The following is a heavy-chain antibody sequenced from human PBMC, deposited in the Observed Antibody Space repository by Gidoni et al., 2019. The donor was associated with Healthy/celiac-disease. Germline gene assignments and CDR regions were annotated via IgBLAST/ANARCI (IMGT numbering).Heavy chain of an antibody. CDR1: GGSFSGYY. CDR3: ARGHRRPRSGFDI. Sequence: QVQLQQWGAGLLKPSETLSLTCAFYGGSFSGYYWIWIRQPPGKGLEWIGKINHSGTTNYNPSLKSRVTISVDTSKNQFSLKLSSVTAADTAVYYCARGHRRPRSGFDIWGQGTMVTVSS. CDR2: INHSGTT. V-gene: IGHV4-34*01. D-gene: IGHD3-10*01. J-gene: IGHJ3*02.